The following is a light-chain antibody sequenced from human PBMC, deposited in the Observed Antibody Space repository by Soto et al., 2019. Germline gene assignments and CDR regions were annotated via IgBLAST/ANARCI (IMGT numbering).Light chain of an antibody. CDR3: QTWGTAIHWV. CDR2: LNSDGSH. J-gene: IGLJ3*02. CDR1: RGHRTYA. Sequence: QSVLTQSPSASASLGASVKLTCTLSRGHRTYAIAWHQQNPEKGPLFLMKLNSDGSHIKGDGIPDRFSGSSSGAERYLTISSLQSEDEADYYCQTWGTAIHWVFGEGTKLTVL. V-gene: IGLV4-69*01.